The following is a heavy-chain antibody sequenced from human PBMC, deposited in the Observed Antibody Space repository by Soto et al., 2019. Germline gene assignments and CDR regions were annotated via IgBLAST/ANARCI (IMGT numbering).Heavy chain of an antibody. CDR1: GFTFSSYG. CDR3: AKDLIVDIVATPHDD. V-gene: IGHV3-30*18. Sequence: GGSLRLSCAASGFTFSSYGMHWVRQAPGKGLEWVAVISYDGSNKYYADSVKGRFTISRDNSKNTLYLQMNSLRAEDTAVYYCAKDLIVDIVATPHDDWGQGIRVTVAS. D-gene: IGHD5-12*01. J-gene: IGHJ4*02. CDR2: ISYDGSNK.